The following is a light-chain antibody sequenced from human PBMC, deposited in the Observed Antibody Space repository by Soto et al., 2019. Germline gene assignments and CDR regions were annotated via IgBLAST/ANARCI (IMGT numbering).Light chain of an antibody. CDR3: QSQDSSLSGSV. Sequence: QSVLTQSPSASGTPGQRVTISCSGGSSNIGGNPVDWYQQFPGTAPKLLIFDSNQRPSGVPDRFSGSKSVTSASLAITGLQAEDEADYYCQSQDSSLSGSVFGGGTKLTVL. CDR1: SSNIGGNP. J-gene: IGLJ2*01. CDR2: DSN. V-gene: IGLV1-44*01.